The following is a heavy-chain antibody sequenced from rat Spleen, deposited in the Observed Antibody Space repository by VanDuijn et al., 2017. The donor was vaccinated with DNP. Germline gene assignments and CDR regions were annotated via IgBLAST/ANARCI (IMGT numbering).Heavy chain of an antibody. Sequence: EVQLVESGGGLVQPGRSLKLSCVASGFTFNNYWMTWIRQAPGKGLEWVASITITGGSTYYPDSVKGRFTISRDNAKNTQYLQINSLWSEDTATYYCASKVFPYYSGSNWFAYWGQGTLVTVSS. CDR1: GFTFNNYW. D-gene: IGHD1-1*01. CDR2: ITITGGST. J-gene: IGHJ3*01. V-gene: IGHV5-31*01. CDR3: ASKVFPYYSGSNWFAY.